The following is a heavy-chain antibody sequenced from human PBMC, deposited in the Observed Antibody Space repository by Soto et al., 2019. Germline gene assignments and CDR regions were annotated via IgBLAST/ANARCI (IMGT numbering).Heavy chain of an antibody. CDR1: GGSFRGYY. Sequence: QVQLQQWGAGLLKPSETLSLTCAVYGGSFRGYYWSWIRQPPGKGLEWIGEINHSGRTNYNPSLKTRSTISVDTSKSQFALKLSSVAAADTAVYYCARGHSATVTRKPFDYWGQGILVTVSS. CDR2: INHSGRT. V-gene: IGHV4-34*01. CDR3: ARGHSATVTRKPFDY. D-gene: IGHD4-17*01. J-gene: IGHJ4*02.